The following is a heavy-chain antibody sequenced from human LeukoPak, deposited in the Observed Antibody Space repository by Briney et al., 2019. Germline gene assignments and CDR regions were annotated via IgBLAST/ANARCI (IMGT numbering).Heavy chain of an antibody. V-gene: IGHV6-1*01. CDR1: GDSVSSSFAA. Sequence: SQTLSLTCAISGDSVSSSFAAWTWIRQSPSRGLEWLGRTYYRSKWYNDYAESLKSRITINPDTSKNQFSLHLNSVTPEDTAVYFRSRGRSLGYCSSTSCYVSDAFDIWGQGTMVTVSS. CDR2: TYYRSKWYN. D-gene: IGHD2-2*01. J-gene: IGHJ3*02. CDR3: SRGRSLGYCSSTSCYVSDAFDI.